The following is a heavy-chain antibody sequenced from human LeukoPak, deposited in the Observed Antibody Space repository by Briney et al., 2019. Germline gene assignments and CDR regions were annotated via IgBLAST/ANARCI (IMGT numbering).Heavy chain of an antibody. D-gene: IGHD5-12*01. CDR3: ARVGSVATIFNY. V-gene: IGHV3-48*01. J-gene: IGHJ4*02. Sequence: GGSLRLSCAASGFTFSSYGMSWVRQAPGKGLEWLSHITSGGTIYYADSVKGRFTISRDNAKSSLYLQMNSLRAEDTAVYYCARVGSVATIFNYWGQGTLVTVSS. CDR1: GFTFSSYG. CDR2: ITSGGTI.